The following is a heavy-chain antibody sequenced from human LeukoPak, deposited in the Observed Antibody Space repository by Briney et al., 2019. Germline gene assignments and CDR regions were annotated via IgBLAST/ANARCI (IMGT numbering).Heavy chain of an antibody. CDR3: ARDARGGWSGFDAFDI. V-gene: IGHV3-48*04. J-gene: IGHJ3*02. CDR1: GFTFSTYS. D-gene: IGHD3-16*01. CDR2: ISSSSNTI. Sequence: GGSLRLSCAASGFTFSTYSVNWVRQAPGKGLEWVSYISSSSNTIYYADSVKGRFTISRDNAKNSLYLQMNSLRAEDTAVYYCARDARGGWSGFDAFDIWGQGTMVTVSS.